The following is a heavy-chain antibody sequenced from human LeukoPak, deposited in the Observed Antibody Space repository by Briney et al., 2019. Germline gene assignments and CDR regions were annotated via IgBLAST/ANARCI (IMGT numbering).Heavy chain of an antibody. J-gene: IGHJ6*02. CDR1: GFSFNNYW. V-gene: IGHV3-7*03. D-gene: IGHD3-16*01. Sequence: GGSLRLSCAASGFSFNNYWMSWVRQAPGKGLEWVASINHNGNVNYYVDSVKGRFTISRDNAKNSLYLQMSNLRAEDTAVYFCARGGGLDVWGQGATVTVSS. CDR2: INHNGNVN. CDR3: ARGGGLDV.